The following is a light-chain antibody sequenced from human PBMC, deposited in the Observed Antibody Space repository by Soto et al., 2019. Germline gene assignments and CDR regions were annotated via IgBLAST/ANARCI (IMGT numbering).Light chain of an antibody. CDR1: QTVSSS. V-gene: IGKV3-11*01. CDR2: EAS. CDR3: QQHINWPLT. Sequence: EIVLTQSPATLSLSPGERATLSCRASQTVSSSLAWYQQKPGQAPRLLIYEASNRATGIPARFSGRGSGADFTLTISSLEPEDFALYYCQQHINWPLTFGGGTKVEIK. J-gene: IGKJ4*01.